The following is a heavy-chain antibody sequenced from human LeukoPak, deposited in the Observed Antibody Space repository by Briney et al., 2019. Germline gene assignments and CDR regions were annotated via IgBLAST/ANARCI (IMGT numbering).Heavy chain of an antibody. J-gene: IGHJ4*02. CDR1: GFTVSSNY. D-gene: IGHD3-22*01. CDR2: ISYDGSNK. CDR3: ARVSHYYDSSGYYGY. Sequence: GGSLRLSCAASGFTVSSNYMSWVRQAPGKGLEWVAVISYDGSNKYYADSVKGRFTISRDNSKNTLYLQMGSLRAEDMAVYYCARVSHYYDSSGYYGYWGQGTLVTVSS. V-gene: IGHV3-30*03.